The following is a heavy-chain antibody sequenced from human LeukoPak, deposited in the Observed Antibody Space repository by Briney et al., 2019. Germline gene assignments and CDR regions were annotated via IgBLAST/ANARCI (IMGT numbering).Heavy chain of an antibody. CDR3: ARGSDYYGSGSYFIDAFDI. CDR2: ISSSSSYI. J-gene: IGHJ3*02. CDR1: GFTFSSYS. Sequence: PGVSLRLSCAASGFTFSSYSMNWVRQAPGKGLEWVSSISSSSSYIYYADSVKGRFTISRDNAKHSLYLQMNSLRAEDTAVYYCARGSDYYGSGSYFIDAFDIWGQGTMVTVSS. V-gene: IGHV3-21*01. D-gene: IGHD3-10*01.